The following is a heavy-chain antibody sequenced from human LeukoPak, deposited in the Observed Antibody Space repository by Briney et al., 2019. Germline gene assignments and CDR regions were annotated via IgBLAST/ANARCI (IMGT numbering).Heavy chain of an antibody. J-gene: IGHJ5*02. D-gene: IGHD2-2*01. CDR2: IYTSGST. CDR1: GGSISSYY. CDR3: ARELLGYCSSTSCYWFDP. Sequence: PETLSLTCTVSGGSISSYYWSWIRQPAGKGLEWIGRIYTSGSTNYNPSLKSRVTMSVDTSKNQFSLKLSSVTAADTAVYYCARELLGYCSSTSCYWFDPWGQGTLVTVSS. V-gene: IGHV4-4*07.